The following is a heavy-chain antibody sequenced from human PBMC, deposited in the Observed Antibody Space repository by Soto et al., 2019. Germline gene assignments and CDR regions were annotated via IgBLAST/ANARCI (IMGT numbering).Heavy chain of an antibody. V-gene: IGHV3-23*01. Sequence: PGGSLRLSCAASGFTFSSYAMSWVRQAPGEGLEWVSAISGSGGSTYYADSVKGRFTISRDNSKNTLYLQMNSLRAEDTGVYYCAKVCPPYYYDSSGYSYYFDYWGQGTLVTVSS. CDR2: ISGSGGST. J-gene: IGHJ4*02. D-gene: IGHD3-22*01. CDR1: GFTFSSYA. CDR3: AKVCPPYYYDSSGYSYYFDY.